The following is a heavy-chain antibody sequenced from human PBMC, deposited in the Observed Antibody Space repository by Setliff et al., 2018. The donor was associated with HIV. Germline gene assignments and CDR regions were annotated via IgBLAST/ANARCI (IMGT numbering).Heavy chain of an antibody. J-gene: IGHJ3*02. CDR3: AATKGDWDRLLDAFDI. CDR1: GYTFSDYF. D-gene: IGHD2-21*02. CDR2: IHPNRGGT. Sequence: ASVKVSCKASGYTFSDYFIHWVRQAPGQGLEWMGWIHPNRGGTNYAQKFQERVTITRDMSTRTAYMEMSSLKYEDTAVYYCAATKGDWDRLLDAFDIWGQGTMVTVSS. V-gene: IGHV1-2*02.